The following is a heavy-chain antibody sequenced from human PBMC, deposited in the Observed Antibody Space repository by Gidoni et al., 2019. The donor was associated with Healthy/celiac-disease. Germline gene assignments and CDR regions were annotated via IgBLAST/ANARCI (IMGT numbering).Heavy chain of an antibody. D-gene: IGHD1-1*01. J-gene: IGHJ4*02. CDR3: AREVRRERPSPFDY. CDR1: GFTFRSYA. V-gene: IGHV3-30*04. CDR2: ISYDGSNK. Sequence: QVQLVESGGGVVQPGRSLRLSCAASGFTFRSYAMHWVRQAPGKGLEWVAVISYDGSNKYYADSVKGRFTISRDNSKNTLYLQMNSLRAEDTAVYYCAREVRRERPSPFDYWGQGTLVTVSS.